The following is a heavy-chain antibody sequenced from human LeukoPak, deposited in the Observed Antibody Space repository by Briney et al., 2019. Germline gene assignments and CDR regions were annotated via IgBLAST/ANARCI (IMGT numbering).Heavy chain of an antibody. J-gene: IGHJ4*02. CDR3: ARTGYSSSWYGDYHFDY. Sequence: GASVKVSCKASGGTFSSYTISWVRQAPGQGLEWMGRIIPILGIANYAQKFQGRVTITADKSTSTAYMELSSLRSEDTAVYYCARTGYSSSWYGDYHFDYWGQGTLVTVSS. CDR2: IIPILGIA. V-gene: IGHV1-69*02. CDR1: GGTFSSYT. D-gene: IGHD6-13*01.